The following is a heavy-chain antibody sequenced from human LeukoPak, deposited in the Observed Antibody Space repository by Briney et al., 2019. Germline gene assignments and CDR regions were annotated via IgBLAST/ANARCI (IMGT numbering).Heavy chain of an antibody. CDR1: GGSISSYY. J-gene: IGHJ2*01. CDR2: IYYSGST. V-gene: IGHV4-59*01. CDR3: ARDKSYYDSSGYYWYFDL. Sequence: NPSETLSLTCTVSGGSISSYYWSWIRQSPGKGLEWIGQIYYSGSTNYNPSLKSRVTISVDTSKNQFSLKLSSVTAADTAVYYCARDKSYYDSSGYYWYFDLWGRGTLVTVSS. D-gene: IGHD3-22*01.